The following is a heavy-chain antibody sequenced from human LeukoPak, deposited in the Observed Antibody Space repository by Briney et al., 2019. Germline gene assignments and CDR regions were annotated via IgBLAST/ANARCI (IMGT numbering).Heavy chain of an antibody. J-gene: IGHJ4*02. CDR2: IGGGDT. V-gene: IGHV3-23*01. Sequence: GGSLRLSCVASGFDFSTYAMSWLRQAPGKGLEWVSGIGGGDTHYADSVKGRFTISRDNSKNTVELQMSSLRAEDTAVYYCAKDGQSFNSMWDYLDSWGRGTLVTVSS. CDR1: GFDFSTYA. CDR3: AKDGQSFNSMWDYLDS. D-gene: IGHD1-26*01.